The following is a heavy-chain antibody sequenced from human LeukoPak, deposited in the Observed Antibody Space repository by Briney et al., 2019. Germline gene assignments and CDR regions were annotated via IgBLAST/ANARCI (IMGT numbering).Heavy chain of an antibody. CDR2: IYPGDSDT. J-gene: IGHJ3*02. V-gene: IGHV5-51*01. Sequence: GESLKISCKGSGYSFTSYWIGWVRQMPGKGLEWMGIIYPGDSDTRYSPSLQGQVTISADKSISTAYLRWSRLKASITAMYYCAISPGEDAFDIWGQGTMVTVSS. CDR1: GYSFTSYW. D-gene: IGHD7-27*01. CDR3: AISPGEDAFDI.